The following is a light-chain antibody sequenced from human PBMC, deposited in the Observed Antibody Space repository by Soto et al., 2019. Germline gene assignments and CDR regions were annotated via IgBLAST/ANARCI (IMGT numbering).Light chain of an antibody. V-gene: IGKV3-11*01. CDR2: GAF. J-gene: IGKJ5*01. Sequence: EIVLTQSPATLSLSPGERATLSCMASPSVTNYLAWYQQKPGQAPRLVIYGAFNRATGIPARFSGSGSGTDFTLTISSLEPEDFAVYYCQQRNIWPPVTFGQGTRLEIK. CDR3: QQRNIWPPVT. CDR1: PSVTNY.